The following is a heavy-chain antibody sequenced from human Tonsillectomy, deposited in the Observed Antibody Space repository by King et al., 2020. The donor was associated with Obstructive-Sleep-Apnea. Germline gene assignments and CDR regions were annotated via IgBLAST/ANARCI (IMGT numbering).Heavy chain of an antibody. D-gene: IGHD2-8*01. CDR3: AKGADIVLIPESWFDP. CDR1: GFTFRNYA. Sequence: VQLVESGGGLVQPGGSLRLACAASGFTFRNYAMSWVRQAPGKGLEWVSTSSGSGGTTDYADSVKGRFTISRDNSKNTLSLQMNSLRAEDTAAYYCAKGADIVLIPESWFDPWGQGTLVTVSS. J-gene: IGHJ5*02. CDR2: SSGSGGTT. V-gene: IGHV3-23*04.